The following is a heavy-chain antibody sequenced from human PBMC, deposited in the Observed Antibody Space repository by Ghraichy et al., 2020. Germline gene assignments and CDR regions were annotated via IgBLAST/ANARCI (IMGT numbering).Heavy chain of an antibody. J-gene: IGHJ6*02. CDR2: IKQDGSEK. V-gene: IGHV3-7*01. D-gene: IGHD2-2*01. CDR3: ARERYCSSTSCYFRVYYYYGMDV. CDR1: GFTFSSYW. Sequence: GGSLRLSCAASGFTFSSYWMSWVRQAPGKGLEWVANIKQDGSEKYYVDSVKGRFTISRDNAKNSLYLQMNSLRAEDTAVYYCARERYCSSTSCYFRVYYYYGMDVWGQGTTVTVSS.